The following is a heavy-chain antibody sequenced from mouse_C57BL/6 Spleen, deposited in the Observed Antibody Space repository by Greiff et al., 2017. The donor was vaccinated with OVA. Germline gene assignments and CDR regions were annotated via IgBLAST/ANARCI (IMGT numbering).Heavy chain of an antibody. CDR3: VGSEGVLLPFAY. CDR1: GYAFTNYL. V-gene: IGHV1-54*01. CDR2: INPGSGGT. D-gene: IGHD1-1*01. J-gene: IGHJ3*01. Sequence: VKLMESGAELVRPGTSVKVSCKASGYAFTNYLIEWVKQRPGQGLEWIGVINPGSGGTNYNEKFKGKATLTADKSSSTAYMQLSSLTSEDSAVYFCVGSEGVLLPFAYWGQGTLVTVSA.